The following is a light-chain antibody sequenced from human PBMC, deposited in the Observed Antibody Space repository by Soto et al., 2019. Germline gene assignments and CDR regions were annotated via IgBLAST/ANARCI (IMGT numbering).Light chain of an antibody. CDR2: GAS. J-gene: IGKJ1*01. V-gene: IGKV3-15*01. CDR3: QQYNNWPPWT. CDR1: QSVSSSY. Sequence: EIVMTQSPATLSVSPGEIATLSFSASQSVSSSYLAWYQQKPGQAPRLLIYGASTRATGIPARFSGSGSGTEFTLTISSLQSEDFALYFCQQYNNWPPWTFGQGTKVDIK.